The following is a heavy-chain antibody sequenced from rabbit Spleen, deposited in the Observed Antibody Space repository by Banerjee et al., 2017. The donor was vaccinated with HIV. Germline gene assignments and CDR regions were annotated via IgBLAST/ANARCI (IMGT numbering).Heavy chain of an antibody. V-gene: IGHV1S45*01. CDR2: INASTGKP. CDR3: ARDLVGVIGWNFYL. J-gene: IGHJ4*01. D-gene: IGHD1-1*01. CDR1: GFSFGDRDV. Sequence: QQQLVESGGGLVKPGASLTLTCKASGFSFGDRDVMCWVRQAPGKGLEWIACINASTGKPVYATWASGRFTISRTSSTTVTLRMTSLTAADRATYFCARDLVGVIGWNFYLWGPGTLVTVS.